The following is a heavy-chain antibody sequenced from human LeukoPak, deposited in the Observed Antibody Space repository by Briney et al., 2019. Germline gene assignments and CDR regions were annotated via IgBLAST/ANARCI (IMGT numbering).Heavy chain of an antibody. V-gene: IGHV3-74*01. CDR1: GFTFSSYW. J-gene: IGHJ4*02. CDR2: INSDGHST. D-gene: IGHD2/OR15-2a*01. CDR3: ARDRDFSFDY. Sequence: GGSLRLSCAASGFTFSSYWMHWVRPAPGKGLVWVSRINSDGHSTSHANSVKGRFTISRDNAKNTLYLQMNSLRAEDTAVYYCARDRDFSFDYWGQGTLVTVSS.